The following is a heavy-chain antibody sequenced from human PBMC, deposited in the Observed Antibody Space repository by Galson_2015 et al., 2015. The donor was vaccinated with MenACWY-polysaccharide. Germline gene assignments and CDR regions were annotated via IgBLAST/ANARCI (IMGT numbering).Heavy chain of an antibody. J-gene: IGHJ4*02. Sequence: SLRLSCAASGFTFSSYSMNWVRQAPGKGLEWVSYISSSSSTIYYADSVKGRFTISRDNAKNSLYLQMNSLRDEDTAVYYCARGRRAYLWSYYFDYSGQGTLVTVSS. D-gene: IGHD2-21*01. CDR2: ISSSSSTI. CDR3: ARGRRAYLWSYYFDY. V-gene: IGHV3-48*02. CDR1: GFTFSSYS.